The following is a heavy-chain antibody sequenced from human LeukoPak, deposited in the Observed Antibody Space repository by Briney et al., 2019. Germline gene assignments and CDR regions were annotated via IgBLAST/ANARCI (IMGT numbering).Heavy chain of an antibody. D-gene: IGHD4-17*01. CDR3: AREATVTTRGSFDY. V-gene: IGHV1-18*01. Sequence: ASVKVSCKDSGYTFTSYGISWVRQAPGQGPEWMGWISAYNGNTNYTQKLQGRVTMTTDTSTSTAYMELRSLRSDDTAVYYCAREATVTTRGSFDYWGQGTLVTVSS. CDR1: GYTFTSYG. J-gene: IGHJ4*02. CDR2: ISAYNGNT.